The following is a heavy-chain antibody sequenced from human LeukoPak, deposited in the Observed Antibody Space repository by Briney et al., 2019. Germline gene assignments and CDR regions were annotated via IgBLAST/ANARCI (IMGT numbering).Heavy chain of an antibody. CDR2: IHYSGST. CDR1: SSSISSVNY. V-gene: IGHV4-61*01. J-gene: IGHJ3*02. CDR3: ATRKDTSGYYNDAFDI. Sequence: ASETLSLTCTVSSSSISSVNYWGWIRQPPGKGLEWIGHIHYSGSTNYNPSLRSRVTISIDTSKNQFSLKLRSVTAADTAVYYCATRKDTSGYYNDAFDIWGQGTMVTVSS. D-gene: IGHD3-22*01.